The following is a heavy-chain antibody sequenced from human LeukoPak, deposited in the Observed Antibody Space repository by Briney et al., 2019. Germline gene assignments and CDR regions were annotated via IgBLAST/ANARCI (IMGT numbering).Heavy chain of an antibody. D-gene: IGHD3-10*01. J-gene: IGHJ6*03. Sequence: GGSLRLSCAASGFTFDDYAMHWVRQAPGKGLEWVSLISWDGGSIYYADSVKGRFTISRDNSKNSLYLQMNSLRAEDTALYYCAKGKDDRDPTSAYYYYYMDVWGKGTTVTVSS. CDR3: AKGKDDRDPTSAYYYYYMDV. CDR1: GFTFDDYA. V-gene: IGHV3-43D*04. CDR2: ISWDGGSI.